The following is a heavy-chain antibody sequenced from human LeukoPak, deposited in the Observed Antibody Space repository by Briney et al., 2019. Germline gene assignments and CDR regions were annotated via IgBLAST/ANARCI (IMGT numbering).Heavy chain of an antibody. CDR3: ARDLPLISTSCYLTDLCLTTDHP. J-gene: IGHJ5*02. V-gene: IGHV1-18*01. Sequence: GASVKVSCKASGYTFTSYGISWVRQAPGQGLEWMGWISAYNGNTNYAQKLQGRVTMTTDTSTSTAYMELRSLRSDDTAVYYCARDLPLISTSCYLTDLCLTTDHPWGQGTLVTVSS. CDR2: ISAYNGNT. CDR1: GYTFTSYG. D-gene: IGHD2-2*01.